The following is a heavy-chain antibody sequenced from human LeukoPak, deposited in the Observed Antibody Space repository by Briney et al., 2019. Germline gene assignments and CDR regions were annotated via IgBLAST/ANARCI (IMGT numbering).Heavy chain of an antibody. J-gene: IGHJ3*02. D-gene: IGHD3-10*01. V-gene: IGHV5-51*01. CDR3: ARNSDSADDAFDI. CDR1: GYRFTSYW. Sequence: LGESLQISCQGSGYRFTSYWIGWVRQLPGKGLEWMGIIYPGDSDTRYSPSFQGQVTISADKSISTAYLQWSSLKASDTAMYYCARNSDSADDAFDIWGQGTMVTVSS. CDR2: IYPGDSDT.